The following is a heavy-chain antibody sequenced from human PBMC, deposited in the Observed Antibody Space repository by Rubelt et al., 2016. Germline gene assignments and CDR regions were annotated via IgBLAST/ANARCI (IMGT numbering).Heavy chain of an antibody. D-gene: IGHD6-13*01. CDR2: INHSGST. V-gene: IGHV4-34*01. CDR1: GGSFSGYY. CDR3: ARDRDRYSSSWYHVFDL. J-gene: IGHJ2*01. Sequence: QVQLQQWGAGLLKPSETLSLTCAVYGGSFSGYYWSWIRQPPGKGLEWIGEINHSGSTNYNPSVKGRVSISADPSKSQFSLRLSSVTAADTAVYYCARDRDRYSSSWYHVFDLWGRGTLVTVSS.